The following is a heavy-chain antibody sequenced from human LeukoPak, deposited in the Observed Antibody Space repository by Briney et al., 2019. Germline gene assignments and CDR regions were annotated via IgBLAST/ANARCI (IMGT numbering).Heavy chain of an antibody. CDR3: ARGYSYGYGGNNWFDP. J-gene: IGHJ5*02. D-gene: IGHD5-18*01. V-gene: IGHV4-4*09. Sequence: SETLSLTCTVSGGSISSYYWSWIRQPPGKGLEWIGYIYTSGSTNYNPSLKSRVTISVDTSKNQFSLKLSSVTAADTAVYYCARGYSYGYGGNNWFDPWGQGTLVTASS. CDR2: IYTSGST. CDR1: GGSISSYY.